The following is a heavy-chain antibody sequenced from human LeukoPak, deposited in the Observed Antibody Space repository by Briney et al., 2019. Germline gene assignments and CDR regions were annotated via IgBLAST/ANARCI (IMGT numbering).Heavy chain of an antibody. CDR2: IYSGGST. Sequence: GGSLRLSCAASGFTVSSNYMSWVRQAPGKGLEWVSIIYSGGSTFYADSVKGRFIISRDTSKYTLYLHMNSLRAEDTAVYYCARDGDSGSYRWEAFDIWGQGTMVTVSS. D-gene: IGHD1-26*01. CDR1: GFTVSSNY. J-gene: IGHJ3*02. V-gene: IGHV3-53*01. CDR3: ARDGDSGSYRWEAFDI.